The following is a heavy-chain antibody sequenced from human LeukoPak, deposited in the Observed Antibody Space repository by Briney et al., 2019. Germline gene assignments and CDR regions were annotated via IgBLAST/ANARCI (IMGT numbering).Heavy chain of an antibody. J-gene: IGHJ3*02. D-gene: IGHD2-8*01. CDR2: IYYSGST. V-gene: IGHV4-31*03. CDR3: ARLYDSFRACEI. CDR1: GGSISSGSYY. Sequence: SETLSLTCSVSGGSISSGSYYWSWIRQHPGKGLEWIGYIYYSGSTYYNPSLKSRVTISVDTSKNQFSLKLNSVTAADTAVYYCARLYDSFRACEILGQGTIITVSS.